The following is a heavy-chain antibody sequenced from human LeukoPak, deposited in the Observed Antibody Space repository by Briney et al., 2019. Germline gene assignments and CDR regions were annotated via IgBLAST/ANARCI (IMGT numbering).Heavy chain of an antibody. CDR1: GFTFSSYS. CDR3: ARDPGYSYGRELDY. CDR2: ISSSSSYI. J-gene: IGHJ4*02. V-gene: IGHV3-21*01. Sequence: PGGSLRLSCAASGFTFSSYSMNWVRQAPGKGLEWVSSISSSSSYIYYADSVKGRFTISRDNAKNSLYLQMNSLRAEDTAVYYCARDPGYSYGRELDYWGQGTLVTVSS. D-gene: IGHD5-18*01.